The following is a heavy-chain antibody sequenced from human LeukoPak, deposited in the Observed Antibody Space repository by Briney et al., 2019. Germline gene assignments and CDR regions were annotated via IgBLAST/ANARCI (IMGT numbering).Heavy chain of an antibody. D-gene: IGHD3-22*01. V-gene: IGHV3-74*01. CDR3: ARVWGDYYDSSGLTFDP. CDR1: GFTFSSYW. Sequence: GGSLRLSCAASGFTFSSYWMHWVRQAPGKGLVWVSRINSDGSSTIYADSVKGRFTISRDNAKNTLYLQMNSLRAEDTAVYYCARVWGDYYDSSGLTFDPWGQGTLVTVSS. J-gene: IGHJ5*02. CDR2: INSDGSST.